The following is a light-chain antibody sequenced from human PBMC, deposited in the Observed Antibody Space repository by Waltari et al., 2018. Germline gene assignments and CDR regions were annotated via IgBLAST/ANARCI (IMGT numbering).Light chain of an antibody. CDR1: QSISSY. V-gene: IGKV1-39*01. Sequence: DIQMTQSPSSLSASVGDRVTITCRASQSISSYLNWYQQKPGKAPNLLIYAASNLQSGVPSRFSGSGSGTDFTLTISSLQPEDFVTYYCQQSYSNPRTFGPGTKVDIK. CDR2: AAS. CDR3: QQSYSNPRT. J-gene: IGKJ3*01.